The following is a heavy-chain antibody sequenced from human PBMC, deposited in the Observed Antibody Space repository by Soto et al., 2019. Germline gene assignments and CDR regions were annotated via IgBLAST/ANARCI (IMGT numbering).Heavy chain of an antibody. CDR2: IYYSGST. CDR1: GGSISSYY. J-gene: IGHJ4*02. Sequence: QVQLQESGPGLVKPSETLSLTCTVSGGSISSYYWSWIRQPPGKGLEWIGYIYYSGSTNDNPSLKSRVTISVDTSKIQFSLKLSSVTAADTAVYYCASSGGGNWNPVAPFDYWGQGTLVTVSS. CDR3: ASSGGGNWNPVAPFDY. D-gene: IGHD1-20*01. V-gene: IGHV4-59*01.